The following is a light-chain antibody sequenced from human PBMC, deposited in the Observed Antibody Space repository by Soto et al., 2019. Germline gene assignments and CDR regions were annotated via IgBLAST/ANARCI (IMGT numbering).Light chain of an antibody. CDR1: QSVGSS. V-gene: IGKV3-20*01. J-gene: IGKJ1*01. CDR2: GAS. CDR3: QQYGDSPQT. Sequence: EIVFTQSPGTLSLSPGERATLSCRASQSVGSSLSWYQQKPGQAPRLLFYGASNRATAIPDRFSGSGFGTDFTLTSTRLEPEDFAVYYCQQYGDSPQTFGPGTKVDIK.